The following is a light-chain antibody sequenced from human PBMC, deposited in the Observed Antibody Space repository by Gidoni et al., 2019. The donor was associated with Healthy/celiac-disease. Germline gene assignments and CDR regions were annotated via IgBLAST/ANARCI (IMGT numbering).Light chain of an antibody. CDR1: QSISSY. CDR3: QQSYSTPT. CDR2: AAS. Sequence: DIQMTQSPSSLSASVGDRVTITCRASQSISSYLNWYQQKPGKAPKLLIYAASSLQSGVPSRFSGSGSGTDFTLTISSLQPEDFATYYCQQSYSTPTFXGXTQVEIK. J-gene: IGKJ4*01. V-gene: IGKV1-39*01.